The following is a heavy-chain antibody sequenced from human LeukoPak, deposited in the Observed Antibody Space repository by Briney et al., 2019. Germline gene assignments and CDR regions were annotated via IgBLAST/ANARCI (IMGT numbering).Heavy chain of an antibody. CDR1: GFSFGDYA. J-gene: IGHJ5*02. Sequence: GGSLRLSCTASGFSFGDYAMTWVRQAPGKGLEWVGFIRSQIYGGTPEYAASVKGRFTISRDDSEGVAYLQMNSLRAEDAAVYYCARDRYSSGWYWFDPWGQGTLVTVSS. CDR3: ARDRYSSGWYWFDP. D-gene: IGHD6-19*01. V-gene: IGHV3-49*04. CDR2: IRSQIYGGTP.